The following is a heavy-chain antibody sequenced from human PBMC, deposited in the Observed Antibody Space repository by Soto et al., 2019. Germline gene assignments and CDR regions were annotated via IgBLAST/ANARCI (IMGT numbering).Heavy chain of an antibody. V-gene: IGHV3-53*01. D-gene: IGHD7-27*01. CDR2: IYSGGST. CDR1: GFTVSSNY. CDR3: ARFPTITGAGYYYYYMDV. Sequence: GGSLRLSCAASGFTVSSNYMSWVRQAPGKGLEWVSVIYSGGSTYYADSVKGRFTISRDNSKNTLYLQMNSLRAEDTAVYYCARFPTITGAGYYYYYMDVWGKGTTVTVSS. J-gene: IGHJ6*03.